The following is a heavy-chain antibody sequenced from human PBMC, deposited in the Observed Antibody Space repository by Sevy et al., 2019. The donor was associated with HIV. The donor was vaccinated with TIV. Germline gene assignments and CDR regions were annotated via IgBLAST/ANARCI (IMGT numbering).Heavy chain of an antibody. D-gene: IGHD6-13*01. CDR3: ARDSSARSDSGLSSSWVFAFDI. CDR1: GFTFSSYW. V-gene: IGHV3-74*01. Sequence: GGSLRLSCAASGFTFSSYWMHWVRQAPGKGLVWVSRINSVGSDTHYAVSVKGRFTISRDNAEKTLYLQMNSLRAEDTALYFCARDSSARSDSGLSSSWVFAFDIWGQGTMVTVSS. CDR2: INSVGSDT. J-gene: IGHJ3*02.